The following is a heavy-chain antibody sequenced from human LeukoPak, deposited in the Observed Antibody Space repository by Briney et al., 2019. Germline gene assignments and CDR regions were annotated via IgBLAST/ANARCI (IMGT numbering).Heavy chain of an antibody. CDR3: ARVARIVGATSLDY. Sequence: KPGGSLRLSCAASGFTFSDYYMSWIRQAPGKGLEWVSYISSSGSTIYYADPVRGRFTISRDNAKNSLYLQMNSLRAEDTAVYYCARVARIVGATSLDYWGQGTLVTVSS. J-gene: IGHJ4*02. D-gene: IGHD1-26*01. CDR2: ISSSGSTI. V-gene: IGHV3-11*01. CDR1: GFTFSDYY.